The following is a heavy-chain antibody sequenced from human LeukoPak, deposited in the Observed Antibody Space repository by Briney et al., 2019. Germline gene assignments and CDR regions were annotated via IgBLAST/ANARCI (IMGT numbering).Heavy chain of an antibody. Sequence: GGSLRLSCTASGFTFGDYAMSWVRQAPGKGLEWVGFIRSKAYGGTTEYAASVKGRFTISRDDSKSIAYLQMNGLKTEDTAVYYCTREADYGDYVGYFDYWGQGTLVTVSS. CDR2: IRSKAYGGTT. CDR1: GFTFGDYA. V-gene: IGHV3-49*04. CDR3: TREADYGDYVGYFDY. D-gene: IGHD4-17*01. J-gene: IGHJ4*02.